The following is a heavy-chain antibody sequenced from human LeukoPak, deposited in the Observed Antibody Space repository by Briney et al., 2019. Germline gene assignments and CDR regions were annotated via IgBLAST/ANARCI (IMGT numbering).Heavy chain of an antibody. Sequence: PSETLSLTCTVSGGSISGGDYYWSWIRQPPGKGLEWIGYIYYSGSTYYNPSLKSRVTISVDTSKNQFSLKLSSVTAADTAVYYCAREAYYYGSGSYYNGLDYWGQGTLVTVSS. CDR1: GGSISGGDYY. CDR2: IYYSGST. D-gene: IGHD3-10*01. CDR3: AREAYYYGSGSYYNGLDY. J-gene: IGHJ4*02. V-gene: IGHV4-30-4*01.